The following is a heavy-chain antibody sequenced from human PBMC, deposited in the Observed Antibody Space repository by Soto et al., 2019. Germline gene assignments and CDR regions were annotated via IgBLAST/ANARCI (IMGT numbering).Heavy chain of an antibody. V-gene: IGHV3-33*06. J-gene: IGHJ6*02. CDR1: GFTFSSYG. CDR2: IWYDGSNK. Sequence: QVQLVESGGGVVQPGRSLRLSCAASGFTFSSYGMHWVRQAPGKGLEWVAVIWYDGSNKYYADSVKGRFTISRDNSKNTLYLQMNSLRAEDTAVYYCAKDPVYYYYGMDVWGQGTTVTVSS. CDR3: AKDPVYYYYGMDV.